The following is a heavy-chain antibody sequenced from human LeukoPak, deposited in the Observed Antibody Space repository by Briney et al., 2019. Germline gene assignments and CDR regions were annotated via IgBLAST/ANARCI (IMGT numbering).Heavy chain of an antibody. CDR3: ARMDQWGDRKPFDY. D-gene: IGHD1-26*01. Sequence: GASVKVSCKASGYTFTTYYMHWVRQAPGQGLEWMGIINPSGGSTTYAQKFQGRVTMTRDKSTSTVYMEPSSLRSDDTAVYYCARMDQWGDRKPFDYWRQGTLVTV. J-gene: IGHJ4*02. CDR1: GYTFTTYY. CDR2: INPSGGST. V-gene: IGHV1-46*01.